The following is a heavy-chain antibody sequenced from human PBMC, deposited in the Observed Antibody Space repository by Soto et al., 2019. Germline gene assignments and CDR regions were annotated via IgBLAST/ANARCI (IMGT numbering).Heavy chain of an antibody. CDR2: IYYSGST. D-gene: IGHD5-12*01. Sequence: PSQTLSLTCTVSGGSISSYCWSWIRQPPGKGLEWIGYIYYSGSTNYNPSLKSRVTISVDTSKNQFSLKLSSVTAADTAVYYCARWPWFDPWGQGTLVTVSS. CDR1: GGSISSYC. V-gene: IGHV4-59*01. CDR3: ARWPWFDP. J-gene: IGHJ5*02.